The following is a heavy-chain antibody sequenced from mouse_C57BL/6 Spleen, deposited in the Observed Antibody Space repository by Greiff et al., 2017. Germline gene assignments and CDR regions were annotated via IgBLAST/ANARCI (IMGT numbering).Heavy chain of an antibody. J-gene: IGHJ3*01. CDR1: GFTFSSYA. D-gene: IGHD1-1*01. CDR3: ARDPGSRVGIAY. CDR2: ISDGGSYT. Sequence: EVHLVESGGGLVKPGGSLKLSCAASGFTFSSYAMSWVRQTPEKRLEWVATISDGGSYTYYPDNVKGRFTISRDNAKNNLYLQMSHLNSADTAMYYCARDPGSRVGIAYWGQGTLVTVSA. V-gene: IGHV5-4*01.